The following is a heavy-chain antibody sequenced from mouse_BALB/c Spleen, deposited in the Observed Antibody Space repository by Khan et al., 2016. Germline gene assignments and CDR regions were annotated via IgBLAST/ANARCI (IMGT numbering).Heavy chain of an antibody. J-gene: IGHJ2*01. D-gene: IGHD1-1*02. V-gene: IGHV9-2-1*01. CDR1: GYTFTDYS. Sequence: IQLVQSGPELKKPGETVKISCKASGYTFTDYSMHWVKQAPGKGLKWMGWINTETSEPAFADDFRGRFALSLETSASTTYLQINNLKNEDTATYFCARRWLPLDHWGQGTTLTVSS. CDR3: ARRWLPLDH. CDR2: INTETSEP.